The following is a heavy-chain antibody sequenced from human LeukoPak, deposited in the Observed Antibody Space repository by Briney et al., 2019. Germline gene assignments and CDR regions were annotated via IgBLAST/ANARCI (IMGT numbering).Heavy chain of an antibody. D-gene: IGHD3-9*01. CDR3: AKEVRYFDWSHYYYYYYMDV. J-gene: IGHJ6*03. V-gene: IGHV3-74*01. CDR1: GFTFSNYW. Sequence: PGGSLRLSCAASGFTFSNYWMHWVRQAPGKGLVWVSRINSDGINTSYADSVKGRFTISRDNSKNTLYLQMNSLRAEDTAVYYCAKEVRYFDWSHYYYYYYMDVWGKGTTVTISS. CDR2: INSDGINT.